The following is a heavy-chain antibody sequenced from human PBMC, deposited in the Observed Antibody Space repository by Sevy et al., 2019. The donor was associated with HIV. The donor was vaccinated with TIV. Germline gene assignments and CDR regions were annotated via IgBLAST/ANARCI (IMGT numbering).Heavy chain of an antibody. CDR2: IRYDGSDK. Sequence: GGSLRLSCSASGFTFRNFGMHWVRQVPGKGLEWVTFIRYDGSDKYYAASVKGRFTISRDDSKNTLYLQMDSLRAEDTAIYYCAKDLEGLGRRYFDYWGQGTLVTVSS. J-gene: IGHJ4*02. V-gene: IGHV3-30*02. D-gene: IGHD1-1*01. CDR3: AKDLEGLGRRYFDY. CDR1: GFTFRNFG.